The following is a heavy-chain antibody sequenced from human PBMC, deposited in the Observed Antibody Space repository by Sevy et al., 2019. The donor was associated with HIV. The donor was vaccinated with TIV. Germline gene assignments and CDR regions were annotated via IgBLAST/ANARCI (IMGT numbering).Heavy chain of an antibody. CDR3: ARDRYYYGSGSYYDYYYYYMDV. V-gene: IGHV3-30-3*01. CDR1: GFTFSSYA. CDR2: ISYDGSNK. D-gene: IGHD3-10*01. Sequence: GGSLRLSCAASGFTFSSYAMHWVRQAPGKGLEWVAVISYDGSNKYYADSVKGGFTISRDNSKNTLYLQMNSLRAEDTAVYYCARDRYYYGSGSYYDYYYYYMDVWGKGTTVTVSS. J-gene: IGHJ6*03.